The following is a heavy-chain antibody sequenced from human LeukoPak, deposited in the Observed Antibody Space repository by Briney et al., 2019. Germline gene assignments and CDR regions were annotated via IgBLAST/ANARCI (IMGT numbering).Heavy chain of an antibody. CDR3: ARERGRLVIDYFDY. D-gene: IGHD2-21*01. J-gene: IGHJ4*02. V-gene: IGHV1-18*01. CDR1: GYTFTIYG. Sequence: AAVKVSCKASGYTFTIYGISWVRLAPGQGLGWMGWISNSNGNTKYAQRLQGRVTMTTDTASSTAYMELRSLRSDDTAVYYCARERGRLVIDYFDYWGQGTLVTVSS. CDR2: ISNSNGNT.